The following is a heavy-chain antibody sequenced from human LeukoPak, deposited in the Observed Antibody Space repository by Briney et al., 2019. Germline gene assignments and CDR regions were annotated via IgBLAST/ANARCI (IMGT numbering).Heavy chain of an antibody. CDR2: IGTAGDT. V-gene: IGHV3-13*01. D-gene: IGHD3-16*02. CDR3: ARGGYDYVWGSYRAELDI. CDR1: GFTFSSYD. Sequence: GGSLRLSCAASGFTFSSYDMHWVRQATGKGLEWVSAIGTAGDTYYPGSVKGRFTISRENAKNSLYLQMNSLRAGDTAVYYCARGGYDYVWGSYRAELDIWGQRTMVTVSS. J-gene: IGHJ3*02.